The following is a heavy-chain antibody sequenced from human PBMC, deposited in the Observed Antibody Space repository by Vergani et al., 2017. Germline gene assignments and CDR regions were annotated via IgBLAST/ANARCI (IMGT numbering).Heavy chain of an antibody. D-gene: IGHD3-22*01. CDR3: ARVGWSYYDSSGYYYAPGGWFDP. CDR2: IYPGDSDT. J-gene: IGHJ5*02. V-gene: IGHV5-51*01. Sequence: EVQLVQSGAEVKKPGESLKISCKGSGYSFTSYWIGWVRQMPGEGLEWMGIIYPGDSDTRYSPSFQGKVTIPADKSISTAYLQWSSLKASDTAMYYCARVGWSYYDSSGYYYAPGGWFDPWGQGTLVTVSS. CDR1: GYSFTSYW.